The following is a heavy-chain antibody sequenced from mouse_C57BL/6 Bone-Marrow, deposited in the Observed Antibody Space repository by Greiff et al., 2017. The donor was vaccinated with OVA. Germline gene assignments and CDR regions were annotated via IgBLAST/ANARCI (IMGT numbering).Heavy chain of an antibody. D-gene: IGHD2-3*01. CDR3: ARGGDGYQFAY. CDR1: GFSLTSYG. Sequence: VKLMESGPGLVQPSQSLSITCTVSGFSLTSYGVHWVRQSPGKGLEWLGVIWSGGSTDYNAAFISRLSISKDNSKSQVFFKMNSLQADDTAIYYCARGGDGYQFAYWGQGTLVTVSA. V-gene: IGHV2-2*01. CDR2: IWSGGST. J-gene: IGHJ3*01.